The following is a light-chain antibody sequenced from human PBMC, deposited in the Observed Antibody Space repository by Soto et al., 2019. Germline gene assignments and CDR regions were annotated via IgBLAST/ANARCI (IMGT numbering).Light chain of an antibody. CDR1: QSISSK. Sequence: TQSPATLSVSPGERATLSCRASQSISSKLAWYQQKPGQAPRLLIYAASSRATGSPDRFSGGGSGTDFTLTISRLEPEDFAVYYCQQYGYSPITFGQGTRLEIK. CDR2: AAS. V-gene: IGKV3-20*01. CDR3: QQYGYSPIT. J-gene: IGKJ5*01.